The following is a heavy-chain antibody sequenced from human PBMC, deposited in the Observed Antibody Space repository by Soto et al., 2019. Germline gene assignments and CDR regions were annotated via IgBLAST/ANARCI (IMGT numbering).Heavy chain of an antibody. CDR1: GGSISGYY. CDR3: ARLYCSGGSCYAAY. V-gene: IGHV4-59*08. J-gene: IGHJ4*02. CDR2: IYYNGST. D-gene: IGHD2-15*01. Sequence: QVQLQESGPGLVKPSETLSLTCTVSGGSISGYYWSWIRQSPGKGLEWIGYIYYNGSTNYNPSRKSHVTIAVDTSKNQLSLKLSSVTAADTALYDCARLYCSGGSCYAAYWGQGTLVTVSS.